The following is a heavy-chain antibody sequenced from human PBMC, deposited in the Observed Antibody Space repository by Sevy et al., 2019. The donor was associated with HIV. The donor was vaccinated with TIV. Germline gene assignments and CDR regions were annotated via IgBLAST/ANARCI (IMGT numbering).Heavy chain of an antibody. V-gene: IGHV1-69*13. CDR3: ATTVSCGGDYYFLDP. CDR1: GDIFRNFV. J-gene: IGHJ5*02. Sequence: ASVKVSCKASGDIFRNFVITWVRQAPGQGLEWMGGIITISGTANNTQKYNGRVTITADEATSTVYMELRSLRSEDTAVYYCATTVSCGGDYYFLDPWGQGTLVTVSS. D-gene: IGHD2-21*02. CDR2: IITISGTA.